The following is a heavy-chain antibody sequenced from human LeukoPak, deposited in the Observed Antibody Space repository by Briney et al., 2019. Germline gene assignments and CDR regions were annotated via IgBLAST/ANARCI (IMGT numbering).Heavy chain of an antibody. CDR2: IYYSGIT. CDR3: AREDTDTAPGFDY. J-gene: IGHJ4*02. CDR1: GGSISSRSYY. V-gene: IGHV4-39*07. D-gene: IGHD5-18*01. Sequence: SETLSFTCTVSGGSISSRSYYWGWIRQPPGKGLEWIGSIYYSGITYYNPSLKSRVTISVDTSKNQFSLKLSSVTAADTAVYYCAREDTDTAPGFDYWGQGTLVTVSS.